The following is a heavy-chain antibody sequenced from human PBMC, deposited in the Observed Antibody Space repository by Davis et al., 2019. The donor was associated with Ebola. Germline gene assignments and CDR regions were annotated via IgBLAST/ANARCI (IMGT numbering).Heavy chain of an antibody. CDR3: ARVKGRSSSTYYYYYGMDV. V-gene: IGHV4-34*01. J-gene: IGHJ6*02. CDR1: GGSFSGYY. Sequence: SETLSLTCAVYGGSFSGYYWSWIRQPPGKGLEWIGEINHSGSTNYNPSLKSRVTTSVDTSKNQFSLKLSSVTAADTAVYYCARVKGRSSSTYYYYYGMDVWGQGTTVTVSS. D-gene: IGHD6-6*01. CDR2: INHSGST.